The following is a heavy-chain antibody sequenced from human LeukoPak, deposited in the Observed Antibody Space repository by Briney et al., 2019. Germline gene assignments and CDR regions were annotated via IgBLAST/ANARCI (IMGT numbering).Heavy chain of an antibody. J-gene: IGHJ4*02. CDR3: AKVGIAERIYYFDY. D-gene: IGHD1-1*01. V-gene: IGHV3-30*02. CDR1: GFTFSSYG. Sequence: GGSLRLSCAASGFTFSSYGMSWVRQAPGKGLEWVAFIRYDGSNKYYADSVKGRFTISRDNSKNTLYLQMNSLRAEDTAVYYCAKVGIAERIYYFDYWGQGTLVTVSS. CDR2: IRYDGSNK.